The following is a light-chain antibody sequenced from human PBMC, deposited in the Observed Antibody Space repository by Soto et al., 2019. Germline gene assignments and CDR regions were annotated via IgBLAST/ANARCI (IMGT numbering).Light chain of an antibody. CDR2: GTS. CDR1: QSISGNY. J-gene: IGKJ1*01. Sequence: DIVLTQSPATLSLSPWQRATLSCSASQSISGNYLHWYQQKPGQAPRLLIFGTSSRATGIPDRFIGGGSGTDFTLTISRLEPEDFAVYYCQQYGTLPRTFGQGTKVDSK. CDR3: QQYGTLPRT. V-gene: IGKV3-20*01.